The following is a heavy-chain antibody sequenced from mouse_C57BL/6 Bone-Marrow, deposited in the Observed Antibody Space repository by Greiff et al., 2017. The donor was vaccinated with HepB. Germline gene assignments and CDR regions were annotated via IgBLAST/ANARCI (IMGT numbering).Heavy chain of an antibody. D-gene: IGHD2-5*01. V-gene: IGHV1-55*01. CDR3: AHYSNPYYFDY. Sequence: QVHVKQPGAELVKPGASVKMSCKASGYTFTSYWITWVKQRPGQGLEWIGDIYPGSGSTNYNEKFKSKATLTVDTSSSTAYMQLSSLTSEDSAVYYCAHYSNPYYFDYWGQGTTLTVSS. J-gene: IGHJ2*01. CDR1: GYTFTSYW. CDR2: IYPGSGST.